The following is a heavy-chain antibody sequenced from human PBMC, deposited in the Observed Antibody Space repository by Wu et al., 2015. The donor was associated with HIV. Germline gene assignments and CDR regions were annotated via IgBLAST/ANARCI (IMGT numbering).Heavy chain of an antibody. CDR1: GYIFAGYY. CDR3: ATDNDSGIF. Sequence: QVQLVQSGAEVKKPGASVKVSCKASGYIFAGYYMEWVRQTPGQGLEWMGWIDPRSGGTNYAQKFRGRVTLTRDTSLRTAYMELSSLRSDDTAVYYCATDNDSGIFWGKGTVVTVSA. CDR2: IDPRSGGT. D-gene: IGHD1-1*01. V-gene: IGHV1-2*02. J-gene: IGHJ4*02.